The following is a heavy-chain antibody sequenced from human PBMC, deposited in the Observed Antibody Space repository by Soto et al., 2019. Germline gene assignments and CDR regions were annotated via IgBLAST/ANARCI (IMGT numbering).Heavy chain of an antibody. CDR1: GFTFSSYG. Sequence: GGSLRLSCAASGFTFSSYGMHWVRQAPGKGLEWVAVISYDGSNKYYADSVKGRFTISRDNSKNTLYLQMNSLRAEDKAVYYCAKTPAYYDSSGYYVAYFDYWGQGTLVTVSS. CDR2: ISYDGSNK. CDR3: AKTPAYYDSSGYYVAYFDY. V-gene: IGHV3-30*18. J-gene: IGHJ4*02. D-gene: IGHD3-22*01.